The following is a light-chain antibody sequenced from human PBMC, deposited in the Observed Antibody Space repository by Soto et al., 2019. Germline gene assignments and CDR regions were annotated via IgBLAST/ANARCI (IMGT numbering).Light chain of an antibody. CDR2: GAS. Sequence: ETVSKQSPATLSVSPGERATLSGRASQTVISNLAWYQQKPGQAPRLVIYGASSRATGIPDRFSGSGSGTDFTLTISRLEPEDFAVYYCQQYGSSPRTCGGGTQVDIK. V-gene: IGKV3-20*01. CDR1: QTVISN. J-gene: IGKJ4*01. CDR3: QQYGSSPRT.